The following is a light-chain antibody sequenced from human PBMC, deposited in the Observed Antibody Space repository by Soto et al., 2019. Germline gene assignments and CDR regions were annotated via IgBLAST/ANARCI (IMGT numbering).Light chain of an antibody. CDR3: QTWDTGIRV. CDR2: LNSDGSH. V-gene: IGLV4-69*01. Sequence: QSVLTQSPSASASLGASVKLTCTLSSGHSRYAIAWHQQQPEKGPRYLMKLNSDGSHNKGDGIPDRFSGSSSGAERYLTISSLQSEDEADYCCQTWDTGIRVFGGGTKLTVL. J-gene: IGLJ3*02. CDR1: SGHSRYA.